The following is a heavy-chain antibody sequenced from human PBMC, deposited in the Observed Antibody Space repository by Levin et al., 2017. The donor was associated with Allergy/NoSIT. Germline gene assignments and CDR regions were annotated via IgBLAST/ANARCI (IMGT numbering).Heavy chain of an antibody. Sequence: PGGSLRLSCAASGFTFSSYEMNWVRRAPGKGLEWVSYISSTGSTIYSADSVKGRFTISRDNAKNSLYLHMNSLRAEDTAVYYCARQLGNFWSGYNCFDYWGQGTLVTVSS. D-gene: IGHD3-3*01. CDR3: ARQLGNFWSGYNCFDY. J-gene: IGHJ4*02. V-gene: IGHV3-48*03. CDR1: GFTFSSYE. CDR2: ISSTGSTI.